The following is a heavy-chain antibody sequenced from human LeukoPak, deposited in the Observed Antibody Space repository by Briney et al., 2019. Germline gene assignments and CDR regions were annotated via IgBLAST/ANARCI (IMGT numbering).Heavy chain of an antibody. J-gene: IGHJ4*02. D-gene: IGHD6-13*01. CDR2: IHPGNSES. CDR3: ARRLSSIAASAANDY. V-gene: IGHV5-51*01. CDR1: GYSFSSYW. Sequence: GESLKISCRGSGYSFSSYWIHWVRQMPGKGLESMGIIHPGNSESTYSPSFQGQVTMSVDKSINTAYLQWSSLKASDTAMYCARRLSSIAASAANDYWGQGTLVTVSS.